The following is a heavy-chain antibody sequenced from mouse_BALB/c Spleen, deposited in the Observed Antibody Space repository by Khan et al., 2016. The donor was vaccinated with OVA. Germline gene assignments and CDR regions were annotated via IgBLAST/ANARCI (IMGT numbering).Heavy chain of an antibody. V-gene: IGHV2-6-1*01. CDR3: ARQPYYHYNVMDY. CDR2: IWSDGST. D-gene: IGHD2-10*01. CDR1: GFSLTNYG. Sequence: VKLEVSGPGLVAPSQSLSITCTISGFSLTNYGIHWVRQPPGKGLEWLVVIWSDGSTTYNSALKSRLTISTDNSKSQVFLRMKSLQTDDTARYFGARQPYYHYNVMDYWGQGTSVTVSS. J-gene: IGHJ4*01.